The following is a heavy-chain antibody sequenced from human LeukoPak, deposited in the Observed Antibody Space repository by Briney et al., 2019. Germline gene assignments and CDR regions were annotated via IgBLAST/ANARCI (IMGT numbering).Heavy chain of an antibody. CDR3: ARDPAGGDYADC. CDR1: GFTFSSYS. Sequence: GGSLRLSCAASGFTFSSYSMNWVRHAPGKGLDWFAYISSSSSTTFYADSVKGRFTISRDNAKNSLYLQMNSLTAEDTAMYYCARDPAGGDYADCWGQGTLVTVSS. J-gene: IGHJ4*02. CDR2: ISSSSSTT. D-gene: IGHD4-17*01. V-gene: IGHV3-48*04.